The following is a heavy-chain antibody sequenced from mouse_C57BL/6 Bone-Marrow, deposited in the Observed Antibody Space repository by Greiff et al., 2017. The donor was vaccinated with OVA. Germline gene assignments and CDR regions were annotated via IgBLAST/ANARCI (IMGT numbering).Heavy chain of an antibody. D-gene: IGHD2-4*01. CDR3: ARHEPLYDYDPYAMDY. Sequence: VHLVESGAELVKPGASVKLSCKASGYTFTEYTIHWVKQRSGQGLEWIGWFYPGSGSIKYNEKFKDKATLTADKSSSTVYMELSRLTSEDSAVYFCARHEPLYDYDPYAMDYWGQGTSVTVSS. J-gene: IGHJ4*01. CDR1: GYTFTEYT. CDR2: FYPGSGSI. V-gene: IGHV1-62-2*01.